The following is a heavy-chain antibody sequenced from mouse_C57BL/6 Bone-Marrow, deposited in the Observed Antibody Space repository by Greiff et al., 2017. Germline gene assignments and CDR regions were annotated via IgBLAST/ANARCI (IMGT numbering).Heavy chain of an antibody. CDR3: ARGDYYGRWYFDV. CDR1: GYAFSSYW. D-gene: IGHD1-1*01. Sequence: VQLQQSGAELVKPGASVKISCKASGYAFSSYWMNWVKQRPGKGLEWIGQIYPGDGDTNYNGKFKGKATLTADKSSSTAYMQLSSLTSEDSAVYFCARGDYYGRWYFDVWGTGTTVTVSS. CDR2: IYPGDGDT. V-gene: IGHV1-80*01. J-gene: IGHJ1*03.